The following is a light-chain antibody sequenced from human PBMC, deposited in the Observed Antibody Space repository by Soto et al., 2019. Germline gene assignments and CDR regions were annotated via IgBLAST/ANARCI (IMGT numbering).Light chain of an antibody. Sequence: EIVLTQSPGTLSLSPGERATLSCRASQSVSSSYLAWYQQKPGQAPRLLIYGASSRATGIPDRFSGSGSGTDFTLTISSLEPEDFAVYYCQQYCSSPPVTFGGGTKVEIK. CDR3: QQYCSSPPVT. CDR2: GAS. J-gene: IGKJ4*01. V-gene: IGKV3-20*01. CDR1: QSVSSSY.